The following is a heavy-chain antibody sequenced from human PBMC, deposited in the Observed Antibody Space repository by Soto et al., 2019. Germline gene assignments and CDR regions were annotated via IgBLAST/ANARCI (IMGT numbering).Heavy chain of an antibody. D-gene: IGHD3-10*01. J-gene: IGHJ4*02. Sequence: QVQLVESGGGLVKPGGSLSLSCAASGFTFSDYYMSWIRQAPGKGLEWVSYISSTARTTFYADSVQGRFTISRGNTKNSMFLQMNRLRAEDTSVYYLAWVWFGKFHHFDCWGQGSLVTVSS. V-gene: IGHV3-11*01. CDR1: GFTFSDYY. CDR2: ISSTARTT. CDR3: AWVWFGKFHHFDC.